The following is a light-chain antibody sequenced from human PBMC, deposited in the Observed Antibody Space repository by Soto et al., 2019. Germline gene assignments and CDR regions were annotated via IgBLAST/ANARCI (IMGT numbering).Light chain of an antibody. Sequence: DIQMTQSPSSLSASVGDRVTITCRASESINRHLNWYQQKPGKAPKLLIYAASSLQNGVPSRFSGSGSGTDFPLTISNLQPEDFATYYCQQSYSTLSITFGQGTRLAIK. CDR2: AAS. V-gene: IGKV1-39*01. J-gene: IGKJ5*01. CDR1: ESINRH. CDR3: QQSYSTLSIT.